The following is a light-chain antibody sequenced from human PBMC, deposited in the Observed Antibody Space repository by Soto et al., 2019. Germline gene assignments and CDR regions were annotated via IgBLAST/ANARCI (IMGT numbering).Light chain of an antibody. Sequence: QSALTQPASVSGSPGQSITISCTGTSSDVGGYKYVSWYQQHPGKAPKLMIYEVSNRPSGVSTRFSGSKSGNTASLTISGLRAEDEADYYCSSYTSSNTAVFGTGTKVTVL. CDR3: SSYTSSNTAV. J-gene: IGLJ1*01. CDR2: EVS. CDR1: SSDVGGYKY. V-gene: IGLV2-14*01.